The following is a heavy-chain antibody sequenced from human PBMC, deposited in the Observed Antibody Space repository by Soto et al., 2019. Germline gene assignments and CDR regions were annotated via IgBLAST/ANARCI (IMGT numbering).Heavy chain of an antibody. CDR3: ARDRNYYGMDV. Sequence: PSETLSLTCAVSGGSISSGGYPWSWVRQPPGKGLEWIGYIYLSGSTFYNPSLKSRVTISLDRSKNQFSLKLSSVTAADTAVYFCARDRNYYGMDVWGQGTTVTVSS. J-gene: IGHJ6*02. CDR1: GGSISSGGYP. V-gene: IGHV4-30-2*01. CDR2: IYLSGST.